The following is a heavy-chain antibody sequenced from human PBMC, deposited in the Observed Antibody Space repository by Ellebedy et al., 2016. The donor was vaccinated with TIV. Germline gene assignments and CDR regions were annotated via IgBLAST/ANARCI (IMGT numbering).Heavy chain of an antibody. CDR3: AREWSAFDL. J-gene: IGHJ3*01. V-gene: IGHV3-74*01. D-gene: IGHD3-3*01. CDR2: ISSDGSHI. Sequence: GESLKISCGASGFTFNTYAMHWVRQAPGKGLVWVSHISSDGSHINYTDSVKGRFTISRDNAKNTLYLQMNSLRAEDTAVYYCAREWSAFDLWGQGTMVTVSS. CDR1: GFTFNTYA.